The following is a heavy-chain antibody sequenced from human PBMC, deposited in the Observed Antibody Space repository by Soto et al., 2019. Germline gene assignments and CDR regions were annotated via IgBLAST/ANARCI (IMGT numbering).Heavy chain of an antibody. CDR2: IYYSGTT. Sequence: ETLCLTCAVSGYAISSSNWWGWIRQPPGKGLEWIGYIYYSGTTYYNPSLKSRVTMSVDTSKNQFSLKLTSVTAVDTAVYYCARREIQGPLDYWGQGPLVT. V-gene: IGHV4-28*01. CDR1: GYAISSSNW. J-gene: IGHJ4*02. D-gene: IGHD1-26*01. CDR3: ARREIQGPLDY.